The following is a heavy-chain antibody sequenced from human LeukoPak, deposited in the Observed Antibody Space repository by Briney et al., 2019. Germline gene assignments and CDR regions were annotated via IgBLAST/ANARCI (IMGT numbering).Heavy chain of an antibody. CDR1: GFTFSSYA. Sequence: GGSLRLSCAASGFTFSSYAMSWVRQAPGKGLEWVSAISGSGGSTYYADSVKGRFTISRDNSKNSLYLQMNSLRAEDTAVYYCASSYSSGWYYSYWGQGTLVTVSS. CDR2: ISGSGGST. V-gene: IGHV3-23*01. J-gene: IGHJ4*02. CDR3: ASSYSSGWYYSY. D-gene: IGHD6-19*01.